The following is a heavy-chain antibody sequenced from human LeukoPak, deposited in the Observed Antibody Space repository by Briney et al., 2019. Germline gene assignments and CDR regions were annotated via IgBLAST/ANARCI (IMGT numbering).Heavy chain of an antibody. CDR1: GFTFSDSA. J-gene: IGHJ4*02. D-gene: IGHD6-13*01. CDR3: ARDIAAAGDY. CDR2: ISASGVST. Sequence: GGSLRLSCAASGFTFSDSAMTWVRQAPGKGLEWVSLISASGVSTYYADSVKGRFTISRDNAKNSHYLQMNSLREEATAVHCCARDIAAAGDYWGQGTLVTVSS. V-gene: IGHV3-23*01.